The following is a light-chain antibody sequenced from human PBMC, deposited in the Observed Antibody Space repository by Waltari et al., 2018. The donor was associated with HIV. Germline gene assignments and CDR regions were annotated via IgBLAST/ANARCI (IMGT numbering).Light chain of an antibody. J-gene: IGLJ2*01. V-gene: IGLV2-8*01. Sequence: QSALTQPPSASGSPGQSVTISCTGTSSDVGGYNYVSWYQQHPGKAPKLMIYEVSQGPSGVPDLFSGSKAGNTASLTVSGLQAEDEADYYCSSYAGSNNLVFGGGTKLTVL. CDR3: SSYAGSNNLV. CDR1: SSDVGGYNY. CDR2: EVS.